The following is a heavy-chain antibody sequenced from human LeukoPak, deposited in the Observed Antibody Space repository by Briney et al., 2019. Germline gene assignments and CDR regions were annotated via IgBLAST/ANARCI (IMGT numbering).Heavy chain of an antibody. CDR1: GFTFSSYA. D-gene: IGHD4-17*01. V-gene: IGHV3-23*01. Sequence: PGGSLRLSCAASGFTFSSYAMSWVRQAPGKGLEWVSGISGSGTNTYYADSVKGRFTISRDNSKNTLYLQMNSLRAEDTAVYYCAKDVSPLTVTTWDYWGQGTLVTVSS. CDR2: ISGSGTNT. CDR3: AKDVSPLTVTTWDY. J-gene: IGHJ4*02.